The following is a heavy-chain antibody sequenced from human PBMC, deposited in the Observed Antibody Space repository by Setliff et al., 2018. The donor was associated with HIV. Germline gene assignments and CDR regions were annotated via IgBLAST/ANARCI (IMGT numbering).Heavy chain of an antibody. Sequence: ASETLSLTCTVSGGSISSSSYYWGWIRQPPGKGLEWIGSIYYSGSTYYNPSLKSRVTISVDTSKNQFSLKLSSVTAADTAVYYCARWLVLKYYFDYWGQGTLVTVSS. V-gene: IGHV4-39*01. J-gene: IGHJ4*02. CDR3: ARWLVLKYYFDY. D-gene: IGHD6-19*01. CDR1: GGSISSSSYY. CDR2: IYYSGST.